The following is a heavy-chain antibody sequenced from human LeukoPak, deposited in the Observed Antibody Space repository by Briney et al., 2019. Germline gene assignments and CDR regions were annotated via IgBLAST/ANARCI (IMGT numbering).Heavy chain of an antibody. CDR3: ARALIAVADPPFDY. J-gene: IGHJ4*02. CDR1: GYTFTDYY. CDR2: INPNSGGT. D-gene: IGHD6-19*01. V-gene: IGHV1-2*02. Sequence: ASVTVSCKASGYTFTDYYMHWVRQAPGQRLEWMGWINPNSGGTNYAQKFQGRVTMTRDTSISTAYMELSRLRSDDTGVYYCARALIAVADPPFDYWGQGTLVTVSS.